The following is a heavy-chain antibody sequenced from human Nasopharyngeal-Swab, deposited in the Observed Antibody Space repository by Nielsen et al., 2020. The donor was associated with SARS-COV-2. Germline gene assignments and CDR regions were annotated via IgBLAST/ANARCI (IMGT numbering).Heavy chain of an antibody. J-gene: IGHJ4*02. CDR3: ARVGPRHYDFWSGYSFDY. Sequence: SQTLSLTCAISGDSVSSNSAAWNWIRQSPSRGLEWLGRTYYRSKWYNDYAVSVKSRITTNPDTSKNQFSLQLNSVTPEDTAVYYCARVGPRHYDFWSGYSFDYWGQGTLVTVSS. V-gene: IGHV6-1*01. CDR1: GDSVSSNSAA. D-gene: IGHD3-3*01. CDR2: TYYRSKWYN.